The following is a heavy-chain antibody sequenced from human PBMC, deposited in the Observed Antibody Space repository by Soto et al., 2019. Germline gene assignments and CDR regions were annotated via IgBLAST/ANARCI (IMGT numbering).Heavy chain of an antibody. Sequence: ASVKVSCKASGGTFSSYAISWVRQAPGQGLEWMGGIIPIFGTANYAQKLQGRVTMTTDTSTSTAYMELRSLRSDDTAVYYCARLVPGGLVFSRSGLDPWGQGTLVTVSS. CDR2: IIPIFGTA. D-gene: IGHD3-16*01. V-gene: IGHV1-69*05. J-gene: IGHJ5*02. CDR1: GGTFSSYA. CDR3: ARLVPGGLVFSRSGLDP.